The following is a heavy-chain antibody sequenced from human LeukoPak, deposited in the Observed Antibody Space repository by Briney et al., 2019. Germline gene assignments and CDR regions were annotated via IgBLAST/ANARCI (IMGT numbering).Heavy chain of an antibody. J-gene: IGHJ6*02. D-gene: IGHD2-21*02. CDR1: GFTFSSYA. V-gene: IGHV3-23*01. CDR3: AKEGLVVTAMVSYYYYGMDV. CDR2: ISGSGGST. Sequence: QPGGSLRLSCAASGFTFSSYAMSWVRQAPGKGLEWVSAISGSGGSTYYADSLKGRFTISRDNSKNTLYLQMNSLRAEDTAVYYCAKEGLVVTAMVSYYYYGMDVWGQGTTVTVSS.